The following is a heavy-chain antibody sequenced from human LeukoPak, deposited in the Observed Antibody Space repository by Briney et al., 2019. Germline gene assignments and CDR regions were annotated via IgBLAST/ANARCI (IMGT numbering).Heavy chain of an antibody. Sequence: ASVKVSCKASGYTFTSYGISWVRQAPGQGLEWMGWISAYNGNTNYAQKLQGRVTMTTDTSTSTAYMELRSLRSDDTAVYYCARDLRSSSWSPFGLFSGYYYGMDVWGQGTTVTVSS. CDR3: ARDLRSSSWSPFGLFSGYYYGMDV. CDR1: GYTFTSYG. D-gene: IGHD6-13*01. J-gene: IGHJ6*02. V-gene: IGHV1-18*01. CDR2: ISAYNGNT.